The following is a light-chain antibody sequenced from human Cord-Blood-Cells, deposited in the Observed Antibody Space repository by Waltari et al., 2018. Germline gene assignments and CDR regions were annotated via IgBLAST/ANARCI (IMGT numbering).Light chain of an antibody. V-gene: IGLV2-11*01. CDR2: DVS. J-gene: IGLJ1*01. CDR1: SRDGGGYNY. Sequence: QSALTQPRPVSGSPGQSVTISCTGTSRDGGGYNYVSWYQQHPGKAPKLMIYDVSKRPSGVPDRFSGSKSGNTASLTISGLQAEDEADYYCCSYAGSYVFGTGTKVTVL. CDR3: CSYAGSYV.